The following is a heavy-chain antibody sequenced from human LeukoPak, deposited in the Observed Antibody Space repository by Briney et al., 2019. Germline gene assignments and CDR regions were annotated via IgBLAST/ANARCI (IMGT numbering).Heavy chain of an antibody. V-gene: IGHV1-2*02. CDR2: INPNSGGT. D-gene: IGHD2-2*01. CDR1: GYTFTGYY. Sequence: ASVKVSCKASGYTFTGYYMHWVRQAPGQGLEWMGWINPNSGGTNYAQKFQGRVTMTRDTSISTAYMELSRLRSDDTAVYYCARSGRYCSSTSCRNWLDPWGQGTLVTVSS. J-gene: IGHJ5*02. CDR3: ARSGRYCSSTSCRNWLDP.